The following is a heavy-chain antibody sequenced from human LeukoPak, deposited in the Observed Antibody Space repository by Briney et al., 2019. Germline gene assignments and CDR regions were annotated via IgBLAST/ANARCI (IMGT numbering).Heavy chain of an antibody. J-gene: IGHJ5*02. CDR2: MYYSGST. CDR1: GGSISSGDYY. Sequence: SSQTLSLTCTVSGGSISSGDYYWSWIRQPPGKGLEWVGYMYYSGSTYYNPSLKSRVTISVDTSKNQFSLQLSSVTAADTAVYYCARPYYYDSRIDPWGQGTLVTVPS. V-gene: IGHV4-30-4*01. D-gene: IGHD3-22*01. CDR3: ARPYYYDSRIDP.